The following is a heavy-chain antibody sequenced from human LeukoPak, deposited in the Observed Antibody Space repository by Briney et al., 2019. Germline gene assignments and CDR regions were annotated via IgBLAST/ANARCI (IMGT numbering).Heavy chain of an antibody. D-gene: IGHD5-18*01. CDR3: ARGGRYSYGYFLLDY. V-gene: IGHV1-69*13. Sequence: SVKVSCKASGGTFSSYAISWVRQAPGQGLEWMGGIIPIFGTANYAQKFRGRVTITADESTSTAYMELSSMSSEATAVYYCARGGRYSYGYFLLDYWGQGTLVTVSS. CDR2: IIPIFGTA. J-gene: IGHJ4*02. CDR1: GGTFSSYA.